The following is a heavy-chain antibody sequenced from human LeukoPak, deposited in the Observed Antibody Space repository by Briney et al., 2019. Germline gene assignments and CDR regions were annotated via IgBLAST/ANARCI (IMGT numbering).Heavy chain of an antibody. CDR3: AKGAGYNYGYEGDAFDI. CDR2: IRYDGSNK. D-gene: IGHD5-18*01. J-gene: IGHJ3*02. V-gene: IGHV3-30*02. Sequence: GGSLRLSCAASGFTFSSYGMHWVRQAPGKGLEWVAFIRYDGSNKYYADSVKGRFTISRDNSKNTLYLQMNSLRAEDTAVYYCAKGAGYNYGYEGDAFDIWGQGTMVTVSS. CDR1: GFTFSSYG.